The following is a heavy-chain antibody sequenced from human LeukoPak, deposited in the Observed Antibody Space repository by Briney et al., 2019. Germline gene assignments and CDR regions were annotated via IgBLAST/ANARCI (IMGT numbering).Heavy chain of an antibody. J-gene: IGHJ4*02. Sequence: GGSLRLSCAASGFTFSSYEFNWVRQVPGKGLEWVSYISSSGNTIYYADSVKGRFTVSRDNAKNSLFLQMNGLRAEDTAIYYCARARIYGDYFDYWGQGALVTVSS. CDR3: ARARIYGDYFDY. D-gene: IGHD4-17*01. CDR2: ISSSGNTI. CDR1: GFTFSSYE. V-gene: IGHV3-48*03.